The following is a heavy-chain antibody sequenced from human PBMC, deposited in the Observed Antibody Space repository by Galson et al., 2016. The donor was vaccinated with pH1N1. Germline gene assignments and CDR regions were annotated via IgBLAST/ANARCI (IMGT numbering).Heavy chain of an antibody. V-gene: IGHV4-31*03. J-gene: IGHJ5*01. CDR2: IYYIGST. Sequence: TLSLTCSVSGASVRSGGQYWTWIRQVPGKGLEWIGFIYYIGSTGYNPSLKSRVSMSLDMSKKQFSLNLRSVTAADTAVYYCARNAWDGSGLNYFDSWGQGIWSASPQ. D-gene: IGHD3-22*01. CDR1: GASVRSGGQY. CDR3: ARNAWDGSGLNYFDS.